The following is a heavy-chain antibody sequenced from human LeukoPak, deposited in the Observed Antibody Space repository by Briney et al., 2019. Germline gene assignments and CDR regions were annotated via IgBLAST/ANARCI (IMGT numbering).Heavy chain of an antibody. CDR2: IIPIFGTA. CDR1: GYTFTKYY. Sequence: SVKVSCKASGYTFTKYYIHWVRQAPGQGLEWMGGIIPIFGTANYAQKFQGRVTITADKSTSTAYMELSSLRSEDTAVYYCARVIRYSSSSCGFDPWGQGTLVTVSS. D-gene: IGHD6-6*01. CDR3: ARVIRYSSSSCGFDP. V-gene: IGHV1-69*06. J-gene: IGHJ5*02.